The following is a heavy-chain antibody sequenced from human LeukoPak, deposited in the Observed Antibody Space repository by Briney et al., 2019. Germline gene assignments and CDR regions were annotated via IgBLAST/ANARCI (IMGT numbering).Heavy chain of an antibody. D-gene: IGHD6-13*01. CDR2: IKSKTDGGTT. V-gene: IGHV3-15*01. CDR3: ALSSSWYGGFFDY. J-gene: IGHJ4*02. Sequence: PGGSLRLSCAASGFTFSNAWMSWVRQAPGKGLEWVGRIKSKTDGGTTDYAAPVKGRFTISRDDSKNTLYLQMNSLKTEDTAVYYCALSSSWYGGFFDYWGQGTLVTVSS. CDR1: GFTFSNAW.